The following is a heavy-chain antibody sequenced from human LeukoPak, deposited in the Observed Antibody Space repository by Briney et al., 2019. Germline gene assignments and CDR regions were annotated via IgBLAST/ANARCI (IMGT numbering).Heavy chain of an antibody. CDR1: GFTFSILA. V-gene: IGHV3-30*18. Sequence: PGGSLRLSCAASGFTFSILAMNWVRQAPGKGLEWVAVISSDGNNKNYVDSVKGRFTFSRDNSKNTLYLQMNSLRAEDTAVYYCAKGNDIGGYYYPHFDYWGQGTLVTVSS. J-gene: IGHJ4*02. D-gene: IGHD3-22*01. CDR3: AKGNDIGGYYYPHFDY. CDR2: ISSDGNNK.